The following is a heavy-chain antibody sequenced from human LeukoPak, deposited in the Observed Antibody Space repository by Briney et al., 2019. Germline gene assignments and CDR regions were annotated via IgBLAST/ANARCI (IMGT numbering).Heavy chain of an antibody. CDR1: GYTFTSYY. CDR3: ARARSGSYYNVNDY. Sequence: ASVKISCKASGYTFTSYYMHWVRQAPGQGLEWMGWINPNSGGTNYAQKFQGRVTMTRDTSISTAYMELSRLRSDDTAVYYCARARSGSYYNVNDYWGQGTLVTVSS. CDR2: INPNSGGT. D-gene: IGHD3-10*01. V-gene: IGHV1-2*02. J-gene: IGHJ4*02.